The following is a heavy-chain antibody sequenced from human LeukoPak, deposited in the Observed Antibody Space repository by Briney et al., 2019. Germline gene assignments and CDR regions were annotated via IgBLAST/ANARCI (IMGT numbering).Heavy chain of an antibody. CDR2: ISGSGGST. D-gene: IGHD3-16*02. V-gene: IGHV3-23*01. CDR3: AKDPYDYVWGSYRREYFQH. J-gene: IGHJ1*01. Sequence: PGGSLRLSCAASGFTFSSYAMSWVRQAPGKGLEWVSAISGSGGSTYYADSVKGRFTISRDNSKNTLYLQMNSLRAEDTAVYYCAKDPYDYVWGSYRREYFQHWGQGTLVTVSS. CDR1: GFTFSSYA.